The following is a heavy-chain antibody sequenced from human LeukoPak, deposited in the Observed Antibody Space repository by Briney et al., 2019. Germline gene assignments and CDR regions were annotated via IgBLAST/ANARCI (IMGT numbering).Heavy chain of an antibody. D-gene: IGHD3-22*01. CDR3: ARESYYDSSGYSSPLDY. V-gene: IGHV4-4*07. CDR2: IYTSGST. J-gene: IGHJ4*02. CDR1: GGSISSYY. Sequence: PSETLSLTCTVSGGSISSYYWSWIRQPAGKGLEWIGRIYTSGSTNYNPSLKSRVTMSVDTSKNQFSLKLSSVTAADTAVYYCARESYYDSSGYSSPLDYWGQGTLVTVSS.